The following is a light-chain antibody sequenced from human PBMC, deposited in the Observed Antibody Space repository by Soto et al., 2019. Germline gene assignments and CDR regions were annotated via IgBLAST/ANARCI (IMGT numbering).Light chain of an antibody. Sequence: PGERATLTCRASQSVTNYVAWYQQRPGQAPRLLIYDASNRATGVPARFSGSRSGTDFTLTISDLEPADFGLYYCQQRLNWPPGFGQGTKVDIK. CDR3: QQRLNWPPG. CDR1: QSVTNY. V-gene: IGKV3-11*01. J-gene: IGKJ1*01. CDR2: DAS.